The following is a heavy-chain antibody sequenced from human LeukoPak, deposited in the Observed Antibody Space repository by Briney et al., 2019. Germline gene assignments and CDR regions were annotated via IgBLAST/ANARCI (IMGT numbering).Heavy chain of an antibody. V-gene: IGHV4-30-2*01. CDR3: ARGPTVTTLDY. Sequence: SETLSLTCTVSGVSISSGGYYWSWLRQPPGKGLEWIGYIYHSGSTYYNPSLKTRVTISVDRSKNQFSLKLSSVTAADTAVYYCARGPTVTTLDYWGQGTLVTVSS. J-gene: IGHJ4*02. CDR2: IYHSGST. D-gene: IGHD4-11*01. CDR1: GVSISSGGYY.